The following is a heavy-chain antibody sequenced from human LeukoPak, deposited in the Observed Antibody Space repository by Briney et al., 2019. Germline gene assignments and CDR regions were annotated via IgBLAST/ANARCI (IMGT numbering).Heavy chain of an antibody. Sequence: GGSLRLSCAASGITFSRYSMNWVRQAPGKGLEWVSSISIGSTYIYYADSVKGRFTISRDNAKNSLYLQMNSLRAEDTAVYYCAKDGARGDHGPVDYWGQGTLVTVSS. D-gene: IGHD2-21*02. CDR2: ISIGSTYI. V-gene: IGHV3-21*01. CDR1: GITFSRYS. CDR3: AKDGARGDHGPVDY. J-gene: IGHJ4*02.